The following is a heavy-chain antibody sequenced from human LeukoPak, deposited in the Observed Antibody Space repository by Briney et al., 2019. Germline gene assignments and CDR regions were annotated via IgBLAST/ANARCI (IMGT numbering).Heavy chain of an antibody. V-gene: IGHV4-61*02. J-gene: IGHJ4*02. CDR2: IYIGESA. D-gene: IGHD2-2*01. Sequence: SETLSLTCSVFGDSISSGGYYWPWIRQPAGKGLERNGRIYIGESANYNSSLKSRDTILVDTSKNHFSLKLSSVTAADTAMYFCARSRERICSNPPCYVDLQATWGQGTLVTVSP. CDR1: GDSISSGGYY. CDR3: ARSRERICSNPPCYVDLQAT.